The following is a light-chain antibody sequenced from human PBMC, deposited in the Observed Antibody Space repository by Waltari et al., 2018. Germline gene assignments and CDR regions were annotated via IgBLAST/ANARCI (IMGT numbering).Light chain of an antibody. V-gene: IGLV2-8*01. CDR2: EVS. J-gene: IGLJ2*01. CDR1: SSDVGGYNY. Sequence: QSALTQPPSASGSPGQSVTISCTGTSSDVGGYNYVSWYQQHPGKAPKLLIYEVSKRPSGFPERFSGSKSGNTASLTVSGLQAEDEADYYCSSYAGTDVVFGGGTKLTVL. CDR3: SSYAGTDVV.